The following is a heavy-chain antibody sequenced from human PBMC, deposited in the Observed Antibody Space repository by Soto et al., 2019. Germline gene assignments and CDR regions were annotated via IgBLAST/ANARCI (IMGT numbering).Heavy chain of an antibody. J-gene: IGHJ5*02. CDR2: LTWNSESI. CDR1: GFRFADYT. Sequence: ESGGGLVQPGRSLRLSCAASGFRFADYTMHWVRQAPGKGLEWVSGLTWNSESIGYADSVKGRFTISRDNAKNSLYLQMNSLRAEDTAFYFCAKGAISGTLNWFDPWGQGTLVTVSS. CDR3: AKGAISGTLNWFDP. V-gene: IGHV3-9*01. D-gene: IGHD6-13*01.